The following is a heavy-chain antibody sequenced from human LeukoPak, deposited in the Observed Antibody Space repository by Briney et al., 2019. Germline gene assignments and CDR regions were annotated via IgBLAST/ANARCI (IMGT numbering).Heavy chain of an antibody. J-gene: IGHJ4*02. CDR3: ARDADRHFGLLNDY. D-gene: IGHD2/OR15-2a*01. Sequence: ASVMVSCKSSGYTFTNYDIHWVRQATGQGLEWMGWMNPNSGNTGYAQKFQGRVIITRDTSRSTAYMELSSLRSEDTAVYYCARDADRHFGLLNDYWGQGTLVTVSS. V-gene: IGHV1-8*01. CDR1: GYTFTNYD. CDR2: MNPNSGNT.